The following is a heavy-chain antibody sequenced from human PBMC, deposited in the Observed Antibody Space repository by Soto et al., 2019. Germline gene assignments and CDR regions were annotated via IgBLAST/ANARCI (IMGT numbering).Heavy chain of an antibody. CDR3: ARSYCTNGVCSDYFDY. D-gene: IGHD2-8*01. V-gene: IGHV3-33*01. CDR2: IWYDGSNK. J-gene: IGHJ4*02. CDR1: GFTFSSYG. Sequence: GGSLRLSCAASGFTFSSYGMHWVRQAPGKGLEWVAVIWYDGSNKYYADSVKGRFTISRDNSKNTLYLQMNSLRAEDTAVYYCARSYCTNGVCSDYFDYWGQGTLVTVSS.